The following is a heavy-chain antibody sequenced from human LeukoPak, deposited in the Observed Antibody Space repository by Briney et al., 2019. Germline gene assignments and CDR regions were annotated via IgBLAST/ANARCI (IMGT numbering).Heavy chain of an antibody. Sequence: GGSLRLSCAASGFTFSSYGMHWVRQAPGKGLEWVAFIRYDGSNKYYADYVKGRFTISRDNSKNTLYLQMNSLRAEDTAVYYCAKDPRYYGSGSYYYWGQGTLVTVSS. CDR3: AKDPRYYGSGSYYY. V-gene: IGHV3-30*02. J-gene: IGHJ4*02. CDR1: GFTFSSYG. D-gene: IGHD3-10*01. CDR2: IRYDGSNK.